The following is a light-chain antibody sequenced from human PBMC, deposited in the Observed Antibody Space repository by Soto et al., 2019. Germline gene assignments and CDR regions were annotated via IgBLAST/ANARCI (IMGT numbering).Light chain of an antibody. J-gene: IGKJ5*01. CDR1: QSISTY. Sequence: DIQMTQSPSSLSASVGNRVTITCRASQSISTYLNWYQKKPGKAPNLLIYDASRLQSGVPSRFSGSGGGTDFTLSISSVQPEDFATYFYQQSYMDPITFGQGTRLEIK. V-gene: IGKV1-39*01. CDR3: QQSYMDPIT. CDR2: DAS.